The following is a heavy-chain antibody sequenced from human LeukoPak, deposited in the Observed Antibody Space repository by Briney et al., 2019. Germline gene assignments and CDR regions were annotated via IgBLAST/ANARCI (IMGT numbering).Heavy chain of an antibody. Sequence: EASVKVSCKASGGTFSSYAISWVRQAPGQGLEWMGGIIPIFGTANYAQKFQGRVTITTDESTSTAYMELSSLRSEDTAVYYCARLYISGWYAFDYWGQGTLVTVSS. D-gene: IGHD6-19*01. V-gene: IGHV1-69*05. CDR1: GGTFSSYA. CDR3: ARLYISGWYAFDY. CDR2: IIPIFGTA. J-gene: IGHJ4*02.